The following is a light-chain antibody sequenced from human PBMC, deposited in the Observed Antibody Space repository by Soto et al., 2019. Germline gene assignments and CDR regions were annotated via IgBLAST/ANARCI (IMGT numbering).Light chain of an antibody. CDR1: TGAVTSGYY. V-gene: IGLV7-43*01. Sequence: VTKEPYLNVSPGGTVTLTCESSTGAVTSGYYPNWFQQKPGQAPRALIYGTSNNHSWTPARFSGSLLGGKAALTLSGVQPEDEAEYYCLLYYGGAVVFGGGTQLTVL. J-gene: IGLJ2*01. CDR3: LLYYGGAVV. CDR2: GTS.